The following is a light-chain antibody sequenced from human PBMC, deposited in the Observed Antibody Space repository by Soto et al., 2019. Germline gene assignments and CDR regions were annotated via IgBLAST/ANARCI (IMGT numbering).Light chain of an antibody. CDR1: QGISSY. Sequence: DIQLTQSPPFLSASVGDRVTITCRASQGISSYLAWYQQPPGKAPKLLIYGASTLQRGVSSRFSGSGSGTEFTLTISSLQPEDFATYYCQHLNTYPRTFGQGTKLEVK. CDR2: GAS. CDR3: QHLNTYPRT. J-gene: IGKJ2*01. V-gene: IGKV1-9*01.